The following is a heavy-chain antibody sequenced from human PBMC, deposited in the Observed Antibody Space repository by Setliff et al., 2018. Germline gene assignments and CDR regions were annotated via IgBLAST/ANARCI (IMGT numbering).Heavy chain of an antibody. CDR1: GGSFSTYY. Sequence: PSETLSLTCAVYGGSFSTYYWIWIRQPPGKGLEWIGFISYTGGTYYNPSLKSRVTMSLDMSKNQFSLKLRSMTAADTAVYYCARDAFDIWGQGTMVTVSS. V-gene: IGHV4-30-4*08. J-gene: IGHJ3*02. CDR3: ARDAFDI. CDR2: ISYTGGT.